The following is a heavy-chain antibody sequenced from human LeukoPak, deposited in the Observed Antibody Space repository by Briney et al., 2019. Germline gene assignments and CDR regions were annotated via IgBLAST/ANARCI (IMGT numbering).Heavy chain of an antibody. J-gene: IGHJ3*02. CDR1: GFTFSNYG. Sequence: GGSLRLSCAASGFTFSNYGMHWVRQAPGKGLVWVSRINTDGSSTSYADSVKGRFTISRDNAKNSLYLQMNSLRAEDTALYYCAKDKRSYYDSSGAFDIWGQGTMVTVSS. D-gene: IGHD3-22*01. CDR2: INTDGSST. V-gene: IGHV3-74*01. CDR3: AKDKRSYYDSSGAFDI.